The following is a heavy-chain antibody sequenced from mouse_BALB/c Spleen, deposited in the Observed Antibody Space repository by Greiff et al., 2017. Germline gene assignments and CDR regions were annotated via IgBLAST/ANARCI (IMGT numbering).Heavy chain of an antibody. CDR2: ISNGGGST. J-gene: IGHJ3*01. D-gene: IGHD1-2*01. CDR3: ARHGVTTAPWFAY. Sequence: EVQLVESGGGLVQPGGSLKLSCAASGFTFSSYTMSWVRQTPEKRLEWVAYISNGGGSTYYPDTVKGRFTISRDNAKNTLYLQMSSLKSEDTAMYYCARHGVTTAPWFAYWGQGTLVTVSA. CDR1: GFTFSSYT. V-gene: IGHV5-12-2*01.